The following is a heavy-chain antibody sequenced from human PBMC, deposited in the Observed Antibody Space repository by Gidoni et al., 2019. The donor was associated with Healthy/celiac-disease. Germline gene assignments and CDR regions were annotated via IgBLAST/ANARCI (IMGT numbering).Heavy chain of an antibody. V-gene: IGHV4-4*02. CDR2: IDRSGST. J-gene: IGHJ4*02. D-gene: IGHD6-13*01. Sequence: QVQLQASRPELVNPSGTLSLSCAVSGGSLSSSNWWSGVRQPPGKVLVSIGEIDRSGSTNYNPSHKRRVIISVDNTNTLFSLKLSSGTAADTVLYYCARSSVPQLVLDYWGQGTLVTVSS. CDR3: ARSSVPQLVLDY. CDR1: GGSLSSSNW.